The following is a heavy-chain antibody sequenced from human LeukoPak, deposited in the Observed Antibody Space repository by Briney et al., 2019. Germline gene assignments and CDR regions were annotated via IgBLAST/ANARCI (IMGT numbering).Heavy chain of an antibody. D-gene: IGHD6-13*01. Sequence: SETLSLTCTVSGGSISSSSYYWGWIRQPPGKGLERIGNIYYSGTTFYSPSLKSRVTISVDTSKNQFSLKLSSVTAADTAVYYCAREFRSSWYDWFDPWGQGTLVTVSS. CDR1: GGSISSSSYY. V-gene: IGHV4-39*07. J-gene: IGHJ5*02. CDR2: IYYSGTT. CDR3: AREFRSSWYDWFDP.